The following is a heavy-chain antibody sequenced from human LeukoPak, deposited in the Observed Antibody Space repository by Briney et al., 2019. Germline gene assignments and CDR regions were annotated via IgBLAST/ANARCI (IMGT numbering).Heavy chain of an antibody. Sequence: SETLSLTCTVSGGSISSYYWSWIRQPPGKGLEWIGYIFYSGSTNYNPSLKSRVTISVDTSKNQFSLKLSSVTAADTAVYYCARHGSVSSGALVWGQASLVTVS. CDR3: ARHGSVSSGALV. CDR1: GGSISSYY. V-gene: IGHV4-59*08. CDR2: IFYSGST. D-gene: IGHD3-22*01. J-gene: IGHJ4*02.